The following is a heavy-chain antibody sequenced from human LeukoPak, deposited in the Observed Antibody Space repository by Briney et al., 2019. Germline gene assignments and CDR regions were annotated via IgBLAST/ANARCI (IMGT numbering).Heavy chain of an antibody. D-gene: IGHD5-24*01. J-gene: IGHJ4*02. Sequence: PGGSLRLSCTASGFTFSSYEMNWVRQAPGKGLEWVSDISSSGSTIYYADSVKGRFTISRDNAKNSLYPQMNSLRAEDTAVYYCAVATIKDYFDYWGQGTLVTVSS. CDR2: ISSSGSTI. CDR3: AVATIKDYFDY. CDR1: GFTFSSYE. V-gene: IGHV3-48*03.